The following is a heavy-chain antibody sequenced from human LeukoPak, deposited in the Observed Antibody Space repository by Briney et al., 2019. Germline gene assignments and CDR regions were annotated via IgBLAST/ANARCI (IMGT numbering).Heavy chain of an antibody. D-gene: IGHD3-9*01. V-gene: IGHV1-46*01. CDR3: ASEGRYFDWFWPSTYYFDY. CDR2: INPSGART. CDR1: GYTFTTYY. Sequence: SMNAASKPSGYTFTTYYMHWVRQAPGQVLEWMGLINPSGARTIYAQKFQGRVTMTRDTSTRTVYMELSSLRSEDTAVYAGASEGRYFDWFWPSTYYFDYWGQGTLVTVSS. J-gene: IGHJ4*02.